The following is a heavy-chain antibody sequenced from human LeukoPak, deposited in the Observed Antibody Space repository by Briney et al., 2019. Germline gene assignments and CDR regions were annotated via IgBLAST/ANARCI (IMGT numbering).Heavy chain of an antibody. CDR2: ISSSSSYI. J-gene: IGHJ3*02. V-gene: IGHV3-21*01. D-gene: IGHD5-24*01. CDR3: ARDERSRWLQRFPDAFDI. CDR1: GFTFSSYS. Sequence: KSGGSLRLSCAASGFTFSSYSMNWVRQAPGKGLEWVSSISSSSSYIYYAGSVRGRFTISRDNAKNSLYLQMNSLRAEDTAVYYCARDERSRWLQRFPDAFDIWGQGTMVTVSS.